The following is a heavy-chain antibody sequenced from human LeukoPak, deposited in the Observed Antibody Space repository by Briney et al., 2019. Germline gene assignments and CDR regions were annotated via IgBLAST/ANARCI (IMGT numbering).Heavy chain of an antibody. V-gene: IGHV3-33*06. CDR2: IWYDGSNK. CDR1: GFTFSSYG. CDR3: AKSSHLGVTVTADY. J-gene: IGHJ4*02. D-gene: IGHD4-17*01. Sequence: PGRSLRLSCAASGFTFSSYGMHWVRQAPGKGLVWVAVIWYDGSNKYYADSVKGRFTISRDNSKNTLYLQMNSLRAEDTAVYYCAKSSHLGVTVTADYWGQGTLVTVSS.